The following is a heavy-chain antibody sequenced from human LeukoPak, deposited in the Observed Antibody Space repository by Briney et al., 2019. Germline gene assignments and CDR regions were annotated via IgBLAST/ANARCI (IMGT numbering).Heavy chain of an antibody. Sequence: KPSETLSLTCTVSGGSISSYYWSWIRQPPGKELEWIGYINYSGSTNYNPSLKSRVTISVDTSKNQFSLKLSSVTAADTAVYYCARGYCSSTSCYERYNWFDPWGQGTLVTVSS. V-gene: IGHV4-59*01. CDR1: GGSISSYY. D-gene: IGHD2-2*01. CDR2: INYSGST. CDR3: ARGYCSSTSCYERYNWFDP. J-gene: IGHJ5*02.